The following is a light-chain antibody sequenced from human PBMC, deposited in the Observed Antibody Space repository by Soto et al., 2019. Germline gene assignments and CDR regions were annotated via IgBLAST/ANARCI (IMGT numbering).Light chain of an antibody. Sequence: QSALTQPASVSGSPGQSITISCTGTSSDVCGYNYVSWYQQHPGKAPKLMIYDVSNRPSGVSNRFSGSKSGNTASLTISGLQAEDEADYYCSSYTSRSLYVFVTGTKVTVL. J-gene: IGLJ1*01. CDR1: SSDVCGYNY. CDR3: SSYTSRSLYV. V-gene: IGLV2-14*01. CDR2: DVS.